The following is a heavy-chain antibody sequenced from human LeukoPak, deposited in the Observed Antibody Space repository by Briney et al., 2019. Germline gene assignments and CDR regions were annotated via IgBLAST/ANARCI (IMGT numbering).Heavy chain of an antibody. D-gene: IGHD6-13*01. Sequence: SETLSLTCTVSGGSISSSSYYWGWIRQPPGKGLEWIGSIYYSGSTYYNPSLKSRVTISVDTAKNQFSLKLSSVNAADTAVYYCARLIADYYFDYWGQGTLVTVSS. CDR3: ARLIADYYFDY. CDR2: IYYSGST. CDR1: GGSISSSSYY. V-gene: IGHV4-39*01. J-gene: IGHJ4*02.